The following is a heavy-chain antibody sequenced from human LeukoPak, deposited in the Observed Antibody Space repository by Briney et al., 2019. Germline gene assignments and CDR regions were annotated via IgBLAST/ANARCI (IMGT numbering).Heavy chain of an antibody. CDR2: INPNSGGT. J-gene: IGHJ4*02. D-gene: IGHD3-22*01. CDR1: GYTFTSYG. V-gene: IGHV1-2*02. Sequence: ASVKVSCKASGYTFTSYGISWVRQAPGQGLEWMGWINPNSGGTNYAQKFQGRVTMTRDTSISTAYMELSRLRSDDTAVYYRARVLSYYDSSGPFDYWGQGTLVTVSS. CDR3: ARVLSYYDSSGPFDY.